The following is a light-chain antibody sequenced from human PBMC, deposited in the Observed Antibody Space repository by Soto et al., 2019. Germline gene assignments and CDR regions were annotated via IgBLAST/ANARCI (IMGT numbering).Light chain of an antibody. V-gene: IGLV2-14*01. CDR3: SSYTSSSTPLYV. J-gene: IGLJ1*01. CDR2: EVS. CDR1: SSDVGGYNY. Sequence: QSALTQPASVSGSPGQSITISCTGTSSDVGGYNYVSWYQQHPGKAPKLMIYEVSNRPSGLSDRFSGSKSGNTASLTISGLQAEDEAEYYCSSYTSSSTPLYVFGTGTKLTVL.